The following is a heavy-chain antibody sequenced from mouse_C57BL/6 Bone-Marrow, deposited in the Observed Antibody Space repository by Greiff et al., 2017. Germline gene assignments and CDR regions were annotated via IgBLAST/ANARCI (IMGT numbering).Heavy chain of an antibody. D-gene: IGHD1-3*01. CDR2: IYPGSGST. V-gene: IGHV1-55*01. Sequence: QVQLQQPGAELVKPGALVKMSCKASGYTFTSYWITWVKQRPGQGLEWIGDIYPGSGSTNYNEKFKSKATLTVDTSSSTAYMQLSSLTSEDSAVYYCARCLTFYYAMDDWGQGTSVTVSS. CDR1: GYTFTSYW. J-gene: IGHJ4*01. CDR3: ARCLTFYYAMDD.